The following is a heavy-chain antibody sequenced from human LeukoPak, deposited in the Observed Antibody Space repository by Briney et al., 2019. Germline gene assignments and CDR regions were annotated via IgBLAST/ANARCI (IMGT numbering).Heavy chain of an antibody. CDR1: GFTFSTYA. J-gene: IGHJ1*01. V-gene: IGHV3-23*01. CDR2: ISGSGGTT. Sequence: PGGSLRLSCAASGFTFSTYAMSWVRQAPGKGLEWVSGISGSGGTTYYADSVKGRFTISRDNSKNTLSLQMNSLRAEDTAVYYCAKLGDIVVVPAAMVYFQHWGQGTLVTVSS. D-gene: IGHD2-2*01. CDR3: AKLGDIVVVPAAMVYFQH.